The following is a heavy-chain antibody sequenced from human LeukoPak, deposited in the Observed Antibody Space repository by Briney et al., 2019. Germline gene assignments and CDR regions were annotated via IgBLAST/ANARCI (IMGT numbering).Heavy chain of an antibody. CDR2: INYEGSTT. Sequence: PGGTLSLSCAVSGITLSNYWMHWVRQVPGKGLVWVSRINYEGSTTSYAAPVRVGFTFYRTHAKNTLHLQMNSLSAETRSVYCATTSNGRNVGLFDYWGQGILVTAS. D-gene: IGHD4-23*01. CDR1: GITLSNYW. CDR3: ATTSNGRNVGLFDY. V-gene: IGHV3-74*01. J-gene: IGHJ4*02.